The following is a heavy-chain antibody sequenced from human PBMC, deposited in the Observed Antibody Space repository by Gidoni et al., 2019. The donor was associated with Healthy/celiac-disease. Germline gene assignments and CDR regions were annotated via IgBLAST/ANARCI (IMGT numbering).Heavy chain of an antibody. CDR3: ARENYEIDY. Sequence: EVQLVESGGGLVQPGGSLRLSCAASGFTLSSYWMSWVRQAPGKGLEWVANITHDGRDKYYVDAVTGRFTISRDNAKNSLYLQMNSVRAEDTGVYYCARENYEIDYWGQGTLVTVSS. D-gene: IGHD1-7*01. V-gene: IGHV3-7*04. CDR1: GFTLSSYW. CDR2: ITHDGRDK. J-gene: IGHJ4*02.